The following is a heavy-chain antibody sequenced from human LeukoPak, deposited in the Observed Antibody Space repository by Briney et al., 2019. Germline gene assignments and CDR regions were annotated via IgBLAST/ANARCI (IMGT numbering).Heavy chain of an antibody. V-gene: IGHV1-2*06. D-gene: IGHD2-15*01. J-gene: IGHJ5*02. CDR2: INPNSGST. Sequence: SVKVSCKASGYTFTGYYMHWVQQAPGPGLEWMGRINPNSGSTNYEQTFQGRVTMTRATSISTASMELSRLSSDDTAVYYCARSRPESDIVVVVAATRWFDPWRQGTLVTVSS. CDR1: GYTFTGYY. CDR3: ARSRPESDIVVVVAATRWFDP.